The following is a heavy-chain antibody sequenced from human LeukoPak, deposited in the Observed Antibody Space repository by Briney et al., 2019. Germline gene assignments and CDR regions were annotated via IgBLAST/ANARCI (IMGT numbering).Heavy chain of an antibody. Sequence: SETLSLTCTVSGGPISSYYWSWIRQPPGKGLEWIAYISDIGSINYNPSLKSRVTIPLDTSKNQFSLKLSSVTAADTAVYYCAGHHPRNTVDFWGQGTLVTVSS. D-gene: IGHD2/OR15-2a*01. CDR1: GGPISSYY. J-gene: IGHJ4*02. CDR2: ISDIGSI. V-gene: IGHV4-59*08. CDR3: AGHHPRNTVDF.